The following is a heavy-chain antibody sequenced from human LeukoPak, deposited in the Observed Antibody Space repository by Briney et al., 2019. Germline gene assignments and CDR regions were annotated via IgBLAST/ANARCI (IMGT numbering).Heavy chain of an antibody. CDR1: GGSISSSSYY. Sequence: SETLSLTCTVPGGSISSSSYYWGWIRQPPGKGLEWIGSIYYSGSTYYNPSLKSRVTISVDTSKNQFSLKLSSVTAADTAVYYCARQAVVVVAATPSSGWFDPWGQGTLVTVSS. J-gene: IGHJ5*02. CDR2: IYYSGST. V-gene: IGHV4-39*01. D-gene: IGHD2-15*01. CDR3: ARQAVVVVAATPSSGWFDP.